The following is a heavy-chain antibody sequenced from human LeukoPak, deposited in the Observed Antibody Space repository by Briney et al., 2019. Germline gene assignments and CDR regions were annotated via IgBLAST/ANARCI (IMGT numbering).Heavy chain of an antibody. CDR3: AKELQGAAFDI. CDR2: IWYDGSNK. D-gene: IGHD2-15*01. CDR1: GFGFSSYG. Sequence: GSLRLSCAASGFGFSSYGMHWVRQAPGKGLEWVAVIWYDGSNKYYADSVKGRFTISRDNSKNTLYLQMNSLRAEDTAVYYCAKELQGAAFDIWGQGTMVTVSS. V-gene: IGHV3-33*06. J-gene: IGHJ3*02.